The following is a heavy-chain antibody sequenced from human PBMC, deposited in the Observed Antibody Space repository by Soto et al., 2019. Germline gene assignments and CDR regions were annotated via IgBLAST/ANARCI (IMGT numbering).Heavy chain of an antibody. CDR2: ISGSGSSA. CDR3: AKGPGAGNSGGYPLDY. CDR1: GFTFSSYA. Sequence: EVQLLESGGGLVQPGGSLRLSCAASGFTFSSYAMSWVRQAPGKGLEWVSAISGSGSSAYYADSVKGRFTISRDNSKNTLYLQMNGLRAEDTAVYYCAKGPGAGNSGGYPLDYWGQGTLVTVSS. D-gene: IGHD4-4*01. J-gene: IGHJ4*02. V-gene: IGHV3-23*01.